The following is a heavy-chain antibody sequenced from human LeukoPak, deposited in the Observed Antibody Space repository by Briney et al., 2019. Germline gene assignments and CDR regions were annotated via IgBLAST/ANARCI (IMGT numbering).Heavy chain of an antibody. D-gene: IGHD5-12*01. Sequence: PSETLSLTGTVSGGSISSYYWSWLRQPAGKGLEWIGRIYTSGSTNYNPSLKSLVTMSVDTSKNQFSLKLSSVTAADTAVYYCARDGGYRGYDSGYYYYYGMDVGGQGTTVTVSS. CDR3: ARDGGYRGYDSGYYYYYGMDV. CDR1: GGSISSYY. CDR2: IYTSGST. V-gene: IGHV4-4*07. J-gene: IGHJ6*02.